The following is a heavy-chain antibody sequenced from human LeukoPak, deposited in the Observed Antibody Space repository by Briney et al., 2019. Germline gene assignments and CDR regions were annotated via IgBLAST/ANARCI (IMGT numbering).Heavy chain of an antibody. Sequence: KPSETLSLTCAVYGGSFSGYYWSWIRQPPGKGLEWIGEINHSGSTNYNPSLKSRVTISVDTSKNQFSLKLSSVTAADTAVYYCARASYGSGSYRRWGQGTLVTVSS. CDR3: ARASYGSGSYRR. J-gene: IGHJ4*02. V-gene: IGHV4-34*01. D-gene: IGHD3-10*01. CDR1: GGSFSGYY. CDR2: INHSGST.